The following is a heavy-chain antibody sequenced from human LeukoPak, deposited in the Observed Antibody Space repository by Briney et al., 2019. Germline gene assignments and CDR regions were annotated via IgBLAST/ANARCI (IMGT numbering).Heavy chain of an antibody. CDR2: ISGSSDTT. CDR1: GFTFSSYA. V-gene: IGHV3-23*01. Sequence: PGGSLRLSCAGSGFTFSSYAMSWVRQAPGKGLEWVSVISGSSDTTYYADSVKGRFIISRDNSKNTLYLQMNSLRAEDTAVYFCVKGSGTDYYGDFDYWGQGALVTVSP. J-gene: IGHJ4*02. D-gene: IGHD1-26*01. CDR3: VKGSGTDYYGDFDY.